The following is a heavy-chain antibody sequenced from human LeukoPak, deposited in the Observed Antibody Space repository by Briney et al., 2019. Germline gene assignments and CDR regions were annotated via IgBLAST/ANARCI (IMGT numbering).Heavy chain of an antibody. Sequence: GGSLRLSCAASGFTFNIYSMTWVRQAPGKGLEWVANIKQDGSEKHYVDSVKGRFIISRDNAKNLLYLQMNSLRAEVTAVYYCARVGPAVAGQNLDYWGQGTLVTVSS. CDR3: ARVGPAVAGQNLDY. CDR2: IKQDGSEK. V-gene: IGHV3-7*01. D-gene: IGHD6-19*01. J-gene: IGHJ4*02. CDR1: GFTFNIYS.